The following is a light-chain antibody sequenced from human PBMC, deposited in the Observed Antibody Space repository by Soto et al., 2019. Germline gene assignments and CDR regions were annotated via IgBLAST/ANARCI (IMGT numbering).Light chain of an antibody. J-gene: IGKJ5*01. CDR1: QSVRSN. CDR3: QQYDDWPIP. Sequence: IVITQTPETTNVSPGERATLSFRASQSVRSNLAWYQHKPGQAPRLLFYDGSTRALGIPARFSGSESGTEFTLTISSLQSEDFAVYFCQQYDDWPIPFGQGTRLAI. CDR2: DGS. V-gene: IGKV3-15*01.